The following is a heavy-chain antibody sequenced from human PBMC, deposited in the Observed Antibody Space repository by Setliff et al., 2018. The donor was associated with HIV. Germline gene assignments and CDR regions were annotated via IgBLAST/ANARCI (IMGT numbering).Heavy chain of an antibody. J-gene: IGHJ5*02. CDR1: GGTFSSYV. Sequence: GASVKVSCKASGGTFSSYVISWVRQAPGQGPEWMGGIIPMYGVTNYAQKFQGRVTITTDESTSTGYMELSSLRSEDTAVYYCALPYCSGGNCWSSASLPPAGWFDPWGQGTLVAVSS. V-gene: IGHV1-69*05. CDR3: ALPYCSGGNCWSSASLPPAGWFDP. D-gene: IGHD2-15*01. CDR2: IIPMYGVT.